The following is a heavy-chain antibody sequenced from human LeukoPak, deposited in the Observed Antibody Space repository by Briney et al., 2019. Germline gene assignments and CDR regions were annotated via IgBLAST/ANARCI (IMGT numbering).Heavy chain of an antibody. CDR3: AKETYDRYFDY. CDR1: GFTVSSNY. V-gene: IGHV3-23*01. Sequence: GGSLRLSCAASGFTVSSNYMSWVRQAPGRGLEWVSAISGSGGTTYYADSVKGRFTISRDNSKNTLYLQMNSLRADDRAVYYCAKETYDRYFDYWGQGTLVTVSS. D-gene: IGHD3-22*01. J-gene: IGHJ4*02. CDR2: ISGSGGTT.